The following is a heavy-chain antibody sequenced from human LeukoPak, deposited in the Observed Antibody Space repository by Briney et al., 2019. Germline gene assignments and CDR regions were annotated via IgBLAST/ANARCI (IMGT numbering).Heavy chain of an antibody. CDR2: ISVSGGST. Sequence: GGSLRLSCAASGFTFSNYAMSWVRQAPGKGLEWVSAISVSGGSTYYADSVKGRFTISRDNSKNTLYPQMNSLRAEDTALYYCAKDLGGRQILFDAFDIWGQGTMVTVSS. V-gene: IGHV3-23*01. J-gene: IGHJ3*02. CDR1: GFTFSNYA. D-gene: IGHD3-16*01. CDR3: AKDLGGRQILFDAFDI.